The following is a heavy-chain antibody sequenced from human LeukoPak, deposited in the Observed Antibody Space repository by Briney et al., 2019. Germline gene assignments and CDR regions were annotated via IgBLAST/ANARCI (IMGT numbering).Heavy chain of an antibody. D-gene: IGHD2-15*01. CDR3: ARMPHCSAATCPSGY. CDR1: GFTYSTHS. J-gene: IGHJ4*02. Sequence: PGGSLRLSCAASGFTYSTHSMNWVRQAPGKGLEWVSSINDRSTYIFYADSVKGRFTISRDNAKSSLYLQMNSLRPEDTAVYYFARMPHCSAATCPSGYWGRGTLVTVSS. CDR2: INDRSTYI. V-gene: IGHV3-21*01.